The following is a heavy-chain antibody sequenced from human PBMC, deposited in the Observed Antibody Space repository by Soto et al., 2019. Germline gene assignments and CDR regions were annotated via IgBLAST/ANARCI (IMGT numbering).Heavy chain of an antibody. J-gene: IGHJ4*02. Sequence: GGSLRLSCAASGFTFSTYDMHWVRHAPGKGLEWVAVIWSDGSHGSQKYQADSVKGRFTISRDNSKSTLFLQMNSLRAEDTAVYYCARDPSAMGYYFDYWGQGTLVTVSS. CDR1: GFTFSTYD. CDR2: IWSDGSHGSQK. D-gene: IGHD5-18*01. CDR3: ARDPSAMGYYFDY. V-gene: IGHV3-33*01.